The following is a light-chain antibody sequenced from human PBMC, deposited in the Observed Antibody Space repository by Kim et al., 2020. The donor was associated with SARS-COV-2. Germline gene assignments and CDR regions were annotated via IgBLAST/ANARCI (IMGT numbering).Light chain of an antibody. J-gene: IGKJ2*01. V-gene: IGKV2-28*01. CDR1: QSLLHSDGYNY. CDR2: LGS. CDR3: MQALQGYT. Sequence: DIVMTQSPLSLPVTPGEPASISCRSSQSLLHSDGYNYLDWYLQKPGQSPQLLIYLGSNRASEVPDRVSGSGSGTGFTLKISRVEAEDVGAYYCMQALQGYTFGQGTKLEI.